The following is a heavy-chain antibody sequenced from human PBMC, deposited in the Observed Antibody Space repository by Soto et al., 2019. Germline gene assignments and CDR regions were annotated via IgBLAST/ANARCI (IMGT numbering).Heavy chain of an antibody. V-gene: IGHV3-33*01. CDR1: GFTFSSYG. CDR3: ARGWFGELVLDY. Sequence: QVQLVESGGGVVQPGRSLRLSCAASGFTFSSYGMHWVRQAPGKGLEWVAVIWYDGSNKYYADSVKGRFTISRDNSKNTLYLQMNSLRAEDTAVYYCARGWFGELVLDYWGQGTLVTVSS. J-gene: IGHJ4*02. CDR2: IWYDGSNK. D-gene: IGHD3-10*01.